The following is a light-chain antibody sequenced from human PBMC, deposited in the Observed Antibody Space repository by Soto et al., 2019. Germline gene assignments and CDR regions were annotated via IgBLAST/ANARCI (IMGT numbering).Light chain of an antibody. CDR2: DAG. CDR1: TGAVTSGHY. Sequence: QAVVTQEPSLTVSPGGTVTLTCGSSTGAVTSGHYPHWVQQRPGQAPRTLIYDAGNDQSWTPVRFSGSLLGGKAALTLSGAQPEDEADYYCLLSYIGSVVFGGGTQLTVL. V-gene: IGLV7-46*01. J-gene: IGLJ2*01. CDR3: LLSYIGSVV.